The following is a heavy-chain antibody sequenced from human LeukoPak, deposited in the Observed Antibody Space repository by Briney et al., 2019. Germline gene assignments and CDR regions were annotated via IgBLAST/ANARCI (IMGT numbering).Heavy chain of an antibody. CDR1: GGSISGYY. Sequence: SETLSLTCTVSGGSISGYYWSWIRQPPGKGLEWIGYIYYSGSTNYNPSLKSGLTISIDTSENQLSLKLSSVTAADTAVYYCAREYSSSSGRRAFDIWGQGTMVTVSS. CDR2: IYYSGST. J-gene: IGHJ3*02. V-gene: IGHV4-59*08. CDR3: AREYSSSSGRRAFDI. D-gene: IGHD6-6*01.